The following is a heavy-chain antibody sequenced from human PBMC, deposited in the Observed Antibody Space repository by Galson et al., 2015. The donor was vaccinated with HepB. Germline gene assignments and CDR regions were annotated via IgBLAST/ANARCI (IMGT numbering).Heavy chain of an antibody. CDR1: GFTFSGSA. V-gene: IGHV3-73*01. CDR2: IRSKASDYAT. Sequence: SLRLSCAASGFTFSGSAIHWVRQASGKGPEWVGRIRSKASDYATAYAASLKGRFTISRDDSKNTAYLHMNSLKTEDTAVYYCLRVGDLSGYSSSWGQGTTVTVSS. J-gene: IGHJ6*02. D-gene: IGHD6-13*01. CDR3: LRVGDLSGYSSS.